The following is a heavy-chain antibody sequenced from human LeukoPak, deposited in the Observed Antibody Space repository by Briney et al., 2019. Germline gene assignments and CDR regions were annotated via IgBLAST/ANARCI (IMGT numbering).Heavy chain of an antibody. J-gene: IGHJ4*02. CDR3: AKEDDYNYIDY. V-gene: IGHV3-23*01. Sequence: GGSLRLSCAASGFTFSSYAMSWVRQAPGKGLEWVSTISGSGATTYYADSVEGRFTISRDNSKNTLYLQVNNLRAEDTAVYYCAKEDDYNYIDYWGQGTLVTVSS. CDR1: GFTFSSYA. D-gene: IGHD5-24*01. CDR2: ISGSGATT.